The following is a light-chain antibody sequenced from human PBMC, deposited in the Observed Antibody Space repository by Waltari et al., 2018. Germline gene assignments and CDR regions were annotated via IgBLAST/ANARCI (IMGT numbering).Light chain of an antibody. CDR2: SAS. CDR3: QQYGGSPRT. V-gene: IGKV3-20*01. Sequence: EIVLTQSPGTLSLSPGERATLSCRASQSISNNYVGWYQQQPGQAPRLLIYSASRRATGIPDRFSGSGSGTDFTLTITRLEPEDFAVYYCQQYGGSPRTFGQGTRVDVK. CDR1: QSISNNY. J-gene: IGKJ1*01.